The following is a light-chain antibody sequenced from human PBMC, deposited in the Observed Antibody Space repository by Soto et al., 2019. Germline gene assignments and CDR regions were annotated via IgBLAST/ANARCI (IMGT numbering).Light chain of an antibody. V-gene: IGKV1-27*01. CDR1: QGISNF. J-gene: IGKJ1*01. CDR3: QKYKNAFGT. CDR2: EAS. Sequence: DIQMTQSPSSLSASVGDRVTITCRASQGISNFLAWYQQKPGKVPRLLIYEASTLQSEVPPRFSGSGSGTDFTLTISSLQPEDVATYYCQKYKNAFGTFGQGTKVEIK.